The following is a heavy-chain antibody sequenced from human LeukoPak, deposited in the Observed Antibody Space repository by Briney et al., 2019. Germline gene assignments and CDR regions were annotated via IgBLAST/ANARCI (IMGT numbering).Heavy chain of an antibody. CDR3: AKPSGSGVDY. CDR2: ISSSGSTI. D-gene: IGHD1-26*01. V-gene: IGHV3-48*03. CDR1: GFTFSSYE. Sequence: GGSLRLSCAASGFTFSSYEMNWVRQAPGKGLEWVSYISSSGSTIYYADSVKGRFTISRDNAKNTLYLQMNSLRLEDMALYYCAKPSGSGVDYWGRGTRVTVSS. J-gene: IGHJ4*02.